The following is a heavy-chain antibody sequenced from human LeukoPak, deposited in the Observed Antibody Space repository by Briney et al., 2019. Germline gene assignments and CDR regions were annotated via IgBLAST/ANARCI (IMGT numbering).Heavy chain of an antibody. CDR3: AREMATNGVTPTLAY. CDR1: GYSFTNYY. V-gene: IGHV1-46*01. Sequence: ASVKVSCKASGYSFTNYYIHWVRQAPGQGLEWMGIINPSGGTTRYAQNFQGRVTMTRDTSTFTVYMDLSSLRSEDTAVYYCAREMATNGVTPTLAYWGQGTLVTVSS. D-gene: IGHD5-24*01. J-gene: IGHJ4*02. CDR2: INPSGGTT.